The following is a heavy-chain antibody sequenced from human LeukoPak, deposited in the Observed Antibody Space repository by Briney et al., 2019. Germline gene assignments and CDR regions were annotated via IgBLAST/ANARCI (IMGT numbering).Heavy chain of an antibody. D-gene: IGHD3-3*01. Sequence: SETLSLTCTVSGASLSSSSYYWGWIRQPPGTGLEWIGSIYYSGSTYYNPSLKSRVTISVDTSKNQFSLKLSSVTAADTAVYYCARVLQGFLEYYFEYWGEGTLVTVSS. CDR1: GASLSSSSYY. CDR2: IYYSGST. V-gene: IGHV4-39*07. J-gene: IGHJ4*02. CDR3: ARVLQGFLEYYFEY.